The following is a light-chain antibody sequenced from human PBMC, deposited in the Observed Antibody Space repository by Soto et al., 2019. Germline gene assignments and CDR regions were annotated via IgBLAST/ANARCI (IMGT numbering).Light chain of an antibody. Sequence: DIPMTQSPSSQSASVGHRDTITFRASQSISSYLNWYQQKPGKAPKLLIYDASSLQSGVPSRFSGSDSGTDFTLTISSLQPEDFATYYCQQANSFPLTFGGGTKVDIK. V-gene: IGKV1-39*01. CDR3: QQANSFPLT. J-gene: IGKJ4*01. CDR1: QSISSY. CDR2: DAS.